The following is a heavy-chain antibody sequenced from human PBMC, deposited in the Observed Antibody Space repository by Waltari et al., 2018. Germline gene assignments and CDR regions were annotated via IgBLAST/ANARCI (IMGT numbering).Heavy chain of an antibody. CDR1: GGTFSSYA. D-gene: IGHD6-19*01. V-gene: IGHV1-69*05. CDR2: FIRIFGTE. CDR3: AFRTVAGDY. Sequence: QVQLVQSGAEVKKPGSSVKVSCKASGGTFSSYAISWVRQAPGQGLEWMGGFIRIFGTENYAQKVQGRVTITTDESTGTAYMELSSMRSEDTAVYYGAFRTVAGDYWGQGTLVTVSS. J-gene: IGHJ4*02.